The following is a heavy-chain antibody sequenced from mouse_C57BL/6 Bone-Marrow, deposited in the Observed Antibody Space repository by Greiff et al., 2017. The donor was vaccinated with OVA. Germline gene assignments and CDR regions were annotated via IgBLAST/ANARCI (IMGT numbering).Heavy chain of an antibody. CDR2: IYPGDGDT. Sequence: VQLQQSGAELVKPGASVKISCKASGYAFSSYWMNWVKQRPGKGLEWIGQIYPGDGDTNYNGKFKGKATLTADKSSSTAYMQLSSLTSEDSAVYFCARTFLTTVVATDYWGQGTTRTVSS. V-gene: IGHV1-80*01. D-gene: IGHD1-1*01. J-gene: IGHJ2*01. CDR1: GYAFSSYW. CDR3: ARTFLTTVVATDY.